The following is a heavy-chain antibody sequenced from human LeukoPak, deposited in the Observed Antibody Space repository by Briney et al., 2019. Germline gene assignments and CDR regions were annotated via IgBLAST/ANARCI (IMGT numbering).Heavy chain of an antibody. Sequence: GGSLRLSCAASGFTFSSYGMHWVRQAPGKGLEWVAVISYDGSNKYYADSVKGRFTISRDNSKNTLYLQMNSLRAEDTAVYYCAKDGEATGCRDYWGQGTLVTVSS. J-gene: IGHJ4*02. V-gene: IGHV3-30*18. D-gene: IGHD5-24*01. CDR2: ISYDGSNK. CDR3: AKDGEATGCRDY. CDR1: GFTFSSYG.